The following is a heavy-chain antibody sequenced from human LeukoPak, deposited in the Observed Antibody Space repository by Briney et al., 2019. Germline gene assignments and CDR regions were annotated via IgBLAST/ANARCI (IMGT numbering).Heavy chain of an antibody. CDR2: MHSNSGNT. CDR3: ASFRGCSGGSCPVDYDYYYMGV. J-gene: IGHJ6*03. D-gene: IGHD2-15*01. Sequence: ASVKLSCKASVYTFTSYDINWVRHATGQGREWMGWMHSNSGNTGYAQKFQGRDTITRHTPISTAYMELSSLRSEHTAVYFCASFRGCSGGSCPVDYDYYYMGVWGKGPTVTVSS. CDR1: VYTFTSYD. V-gene: IGHV1-8*01.